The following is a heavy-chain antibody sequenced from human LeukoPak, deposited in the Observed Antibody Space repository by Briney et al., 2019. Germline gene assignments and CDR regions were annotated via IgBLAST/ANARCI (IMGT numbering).Heavy chain of an antibody. J-gene: IGHJ6*02. Sequence: SQTLSLTCTVSGGSISSSSYYWGWIRQPPGKGLEWIGSIYYSGSTYYNPSLKSRVTISVDTSKSQFSLKLSSVTAADTAVYYCARHQDSGGWYNYYGMDVWGQGTTVTVSS. CDR1: GGSISSSSYY. CDR2: IYYSGST. V-gene: IGHV4-39*01. D-gene: IGHD6-19*01. CDR3: ARHQDSGGWYNYYGMDV.